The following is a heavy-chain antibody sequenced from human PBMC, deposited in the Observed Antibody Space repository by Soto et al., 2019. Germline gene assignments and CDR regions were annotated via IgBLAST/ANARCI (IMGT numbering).Heavy chain of an antibody. CDR3: ARGYSYGYGYYFDY. CDR1: GGTFSSYA. J-gene: IGHJ4*02. Sequence: ASVKVSCKASGGTFSSYAISWVRQAPGQGLEWMGGIIPIFGTANYAQKFQGRVTITADKSTSTAYMELSSLRSEDTAVYYCARGYSYGYGYYFDYWGQGTLVTVSS. D-gene: IGHD5-18*01. CDR2: IIPIFGTA. V-gene: IGHV1-69*06.